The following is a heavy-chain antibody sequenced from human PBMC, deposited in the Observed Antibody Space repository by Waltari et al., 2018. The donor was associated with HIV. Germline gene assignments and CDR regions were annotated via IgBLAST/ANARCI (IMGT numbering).Heavy chain of an antibody. CDR2: IGTAGDT. CDR1: GFTFSSYD. V-gene: IGHV3-13*01. Sequence: EVQLVESGGGLVQPGGSLRLSCAASGFTFSSYDMHWVRQATGKGLEWVSAIGTAGDTDYPGSVKGRFTISRENAKNSLYLQMNSLRAEDTAVYYCARDRVLEGGSYYYYYGMDVWGQGTTVTVSS. D-gene: IGHD1-26*01. J-gene: IGHJ6*02. CDR3: ARDRVLEGGSYYYYYGMDV.